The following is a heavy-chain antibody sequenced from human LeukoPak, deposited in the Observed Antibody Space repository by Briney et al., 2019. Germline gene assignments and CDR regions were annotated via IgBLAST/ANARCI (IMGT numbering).Heavy chain of an antibody. CDR2: ITYDGRDT. CDR3: DKDVGQDGRGHHYLDY. Sequence: GGSLRLSCAASGFVFDDYTMYWVRQRPGKGLEWVSLITYDGRDTKYADSVKGRFTTSRDNNKNSLFLQLSSLTHEDTALYYCDKDVGQDGRGHHYLDYWGQGTPVTVSS. J-gene: IGHJ4*02. D-gene: IGHD5-24*01. CDR1: GFVFDDYT. V-gene: IGHV3-43*01.